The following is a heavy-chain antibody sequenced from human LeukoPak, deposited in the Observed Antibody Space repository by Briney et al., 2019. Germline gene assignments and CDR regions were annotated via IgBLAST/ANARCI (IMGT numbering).Heavy chain of an antibody. Sequence: SETLSLTCAVSGGSISSGGYSRSWIRQPPGKGLEWIGYIYHSGSTYYNPSLKSRVTISVDRSKNQFSLKLSSVTAADTAVYYCARVYGSGRRSGGNWFDPWGQGTLITVSS. D-gene: IGHD3-10*01. J-gene: IGHJ5*02. CDR2: IYHSGST. CDR3: ARVYGSGRRSGGNWFDP. V-gene: IGHV4-30-2*01. CDR1: GGSISSGGYS.